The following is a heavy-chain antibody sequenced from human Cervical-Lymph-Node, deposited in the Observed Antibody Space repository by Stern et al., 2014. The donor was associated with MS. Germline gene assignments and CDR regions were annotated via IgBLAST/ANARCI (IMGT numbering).Heavy chain of an antibody. CDR2: IWYDGSNP. Sequence: VQLVEYGGGVVQPGRSLRLSCAASGFSFSRYAMHWVRQAPGKGLEWAALIWYDGSNPYYADSVTGRFTISRDNFKNTLYLQMNSLRAEDTAVYYCASAYSSSHYYFDYWGQGTLVTVSS. J-gene: IGHJ4*02. CDR1: GFSFSRYA. V-gene: IGHV3-33*01. D-gene: IGHD6-13*01. CDR3: ASAYSSSHYYFDY.